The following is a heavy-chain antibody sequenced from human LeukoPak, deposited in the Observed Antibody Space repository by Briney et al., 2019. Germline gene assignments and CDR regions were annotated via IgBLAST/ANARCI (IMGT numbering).Heavy chain of an antibody. V-gene: IGHV4-31*03. CDR1: GGSISSGGYY. CDR3: ARVPVEMATIIIDY. J-gene: IGHJ4*02. D-gene: IGHD5-24*01. CDR2: IYYSGST. Sequence: NSSETLSLTCTVSGGSISSGGYYWSWIRQHPGKGLEWIGYIYYSGSTYYNPSLKSRVTISVDTSKNQFSLKLSSVTAADTAVYYCARVPVEMATIIIDYWGQGTLVTVSS.